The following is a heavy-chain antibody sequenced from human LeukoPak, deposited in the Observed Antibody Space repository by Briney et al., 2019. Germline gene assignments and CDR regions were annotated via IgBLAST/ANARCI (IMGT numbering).Heavy chain of an antibody. J-gene: IGHJ4*02. Sequence: GGSLRPSCAASGFTFSSCSMNWVRQAPGKGLEWVSSISSSSSYIYYADSVKGRFTISRDNAKNSLYLQMNSLRAEDMALYYCAKDSSAVGVYYFDYWGQGTLVTVSS. V-gene: IGHV3-21*04. CDR1: GFTFSSCS. CDR3: AKDSSAVGVYYFDY. D-gene: IGHD1-26*01. CDR2: ISSSSSYI.